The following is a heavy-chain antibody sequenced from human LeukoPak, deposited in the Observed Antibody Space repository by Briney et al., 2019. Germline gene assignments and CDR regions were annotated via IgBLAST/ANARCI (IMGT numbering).Heavy chain of an antibody. CDR3: ARETNLLLRGTAFDI. Sequence: SGGSLRLSCAASRFTFSSYSMNWVRQAPGKGLEWVSSISSSSNYIYYADSVKGRFTISRDNAKNSLYLQMNSLRAEDTAVYYCARETNLLLRGTAFDIWGQGTMVTVSS. V-gene: IGHV3-21*01. D-gene: IGHD1-26*01. CDR1: RFTFSSYS. J-gene: IGHJ3*02. CDR2: ISSSSNYI.